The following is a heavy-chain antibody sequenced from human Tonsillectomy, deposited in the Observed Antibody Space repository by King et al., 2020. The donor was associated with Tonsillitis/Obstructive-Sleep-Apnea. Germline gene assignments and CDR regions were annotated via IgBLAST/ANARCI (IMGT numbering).Heavy chain of an antibody. CDR1: GFSLSTSGMC. D-gene: IGHD1-26*01. CDR2: IDWDDDK. V-gene: IGHV2-70*11. Sequence: TLKESGPALVKPTQTLTLTCTFSGFSLSTSGMCVSWIRQPPGKALEWLARIDWDDDKYYSTSLKTRLTISKDTSKNQVVLTMTNMDPVDTATYYSARMAITTRYSGSYYAVHYFDYWGQGTLVTVSS. CDR3: ARMAITTRYSGSYYAVHYFDY. J-gene: IGHJ4*02.